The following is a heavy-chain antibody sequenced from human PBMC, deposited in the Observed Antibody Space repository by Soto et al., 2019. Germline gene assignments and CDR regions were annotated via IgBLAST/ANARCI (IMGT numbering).Heavy chain of an antibody. CDR2: ISYDGSNK. V-gene: IGHV3-30*18. Sequence: QVQLVESGGGVVQPGRSLRLSCVASGFTFSSYGMHWVRQAPGKGLEWVAVISYDGSNKYYADSVKGRFTISRDNSKNTLYLQMNSLRAEDTAVYYCAKSRDGDYDEDFDYWGQGTLVTVSS. D-gene: IGHD4-17*01. CDR1: GFTFSSYG. CDR3: AKSRDGDYDEDFDY. J-gene: IGHJ4*02.